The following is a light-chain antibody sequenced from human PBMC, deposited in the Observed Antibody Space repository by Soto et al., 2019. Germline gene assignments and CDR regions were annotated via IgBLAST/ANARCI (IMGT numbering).Light chain of an antibody. J-gene: IGLJ2*01. Sequence: QSALTQPASVSGSPGQSITISCTGTSSDVGNYNLVSWYQQHPGKAPKLMIYEGSKRPSGVSNRFSGSKSGNTASLTISGLQAEDEADYYCCSYAGSYTFNVVFGGGTKLTVL. CDR1: SSDVGNYNL. CDR3: CSYAGSYTFNVV. V-gene: IGLV2-23*03. CDR2: EGS.